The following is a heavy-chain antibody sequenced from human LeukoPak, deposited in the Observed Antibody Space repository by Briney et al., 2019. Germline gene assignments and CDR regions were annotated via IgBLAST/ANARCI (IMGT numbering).Heavy chain of an antibody. CDR2: IGITGTT. CDR1: GFTFSTYD. CDR3: ARDLGTGSAYTNRFDL. V-gene: IGHV3-13*01. D-gene: IGHD3-22*01. Sequence: GGSLRLSCTASGFTFSTYDMHWVRQAPGKGLEWVSAIGITGTTYYLASVKGRFTISRENAKNSLYLQMNSLRAGDTAVYYCARDLGTGSAYTNRFDLWGQGTLVTVSS. J-gene: IGHJ5*02.